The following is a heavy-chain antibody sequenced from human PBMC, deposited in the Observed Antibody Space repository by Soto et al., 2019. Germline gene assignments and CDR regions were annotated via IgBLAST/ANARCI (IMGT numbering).Heavy chain of an antibody. Sequence: QVQLQESGPGLVKPSQTLSLTCTVSGGSISSGGYYWTWIRQHPGKGLEWSGYIYYSGSTYYNPSLKSRVTISVDTSKNQSSLKLSSVTAADTAVYYCARVCGGDCHYGMDVWGQGTTVTVSS. D-gene: IGHD2-21*02. J-gene: IGHJ6*02. V-gene: IGHV4-31*03. CDR3: ARVCGGDCHYGMDV. CDR2: IYYSGST. CDR1: GGSISSGGYY.